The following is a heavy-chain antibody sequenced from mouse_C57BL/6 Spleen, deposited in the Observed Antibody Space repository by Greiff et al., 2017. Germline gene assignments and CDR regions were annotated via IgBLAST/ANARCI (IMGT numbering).Heavy chain of an antibody. V-gene: IGHV7-3*01. J-gene: IGHJ1*03. D-gene: IGHD2-5*01. Sequence: EVKVEESGGGLVQPGGSLSLSCAASGFTFTDYYMSWVRQPPGKALEWLGFIRNKANGYTTEYSASVKGRFTISRDNSQSILYLQMNALRAEDSATYYCARSLYYSNYGGYFDVWGTGTTVTVSS. CDR2: IRNKANGYTT. CDR1: GFTFTDYY. CDR3: ARSLYYSNYGGYFDV.